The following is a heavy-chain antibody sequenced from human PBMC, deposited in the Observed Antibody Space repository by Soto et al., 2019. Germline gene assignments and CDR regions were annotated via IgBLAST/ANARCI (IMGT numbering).Heavy chain of an antibody. CDR1: GFTFSDYY. V-gene: IGHV3-11*06. J-gene: IGHJ4*02. CDR3: ARVAVLTAAGTTDY. Sequence: GGPLRLSCAASGFTFSDYYMSWIRQVPGKGLEWVAYISGTSDSIPYADSVKGRFTISRDNAKNSLYLQMNSLRAEDTAVYYCARVAVLTAAGTTDYWGQGTLVTVSS. CDR2: ISGTSDSI. D-gene: IGHD6-13*01.